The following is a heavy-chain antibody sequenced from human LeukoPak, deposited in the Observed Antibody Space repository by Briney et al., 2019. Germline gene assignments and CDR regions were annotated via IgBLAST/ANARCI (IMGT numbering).Heavy chain of an antibody. CDR3: ARGVEMATIPNWFDP. Sequence: SGRSLRLSCAASGFSFSSYGMNWVRQAPGKGLEWVSSISRSSNYIYYADSVRGRFTISRDNAKNSLYLQMNSLRAEDTAVYYCARGVEMATIPNWFDPWGQGTLVTVSS. D-gene: IGHD5-24*01. CDR1: GFSFSSYG. V-gene: IGHV3-21*01. CDR2: ISRSSNYI. J-gene: IGHJ5*02.